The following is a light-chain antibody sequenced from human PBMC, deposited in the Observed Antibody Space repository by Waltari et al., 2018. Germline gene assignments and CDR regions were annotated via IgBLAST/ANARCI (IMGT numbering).Light chain of an antibody. Sequence: LSCRASQSLTKRYLAWYQQKPGQAPRLLIYGASSRAAGIPDRFSGSGSGTDFTLTISRLEPEDFAVYYCQQYGSSILYTFGQGTKLEIK. CDR2: GAS. V-gene: IGKV3-20*01. CDR1: QSLTKRY. CDR3: QQYGSSILYT. J-gene: IGKJ2*01.